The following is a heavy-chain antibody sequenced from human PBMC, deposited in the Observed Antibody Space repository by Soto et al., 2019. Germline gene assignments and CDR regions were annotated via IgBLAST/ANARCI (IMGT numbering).Heavy chain of an antibody. Sequence: PSQTLSLTCAISGDSVSSNSAAWNWIRQSPSRGLEWLGRTYYRSKWYNDYEVSVKSRITINPDTSKNQYSLQLNSVTPEDTAVYYCAREGPYSSSVPLYYYGMDVWGQGTTVTVSS. V-gene: IGHV6-1*01. CDR3: AREGPYSSSVPLYYYGMDV. J-gene: IGHJ6*02. CDR2: TYYRSKWYN. D-gene: IGHD6-6*01. CDR1: GDSVSSNSAA.